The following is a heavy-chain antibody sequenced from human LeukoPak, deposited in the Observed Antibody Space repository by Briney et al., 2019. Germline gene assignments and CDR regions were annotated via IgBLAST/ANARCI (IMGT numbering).Heavy chain of an antibody. V-gene: IGHV3-15*01. CDR2: IKSKAGGGTP. Sequence: GGSLRLSCAASGFTFIDAWMSWVRQAPGKWLEWVGRIKSKAGGGTPDYAAPVKGRFTISRDDSQNTLYVQMDSLTTDDTAVYYCATIRDSSSWAFDYWGQGTLVTVSS. J-gene: IGHJ4*02. D-gene: IGHD6-13*01. CDR3: ATIRDSSSWAFDY. CDR1: GFTFIDAW.